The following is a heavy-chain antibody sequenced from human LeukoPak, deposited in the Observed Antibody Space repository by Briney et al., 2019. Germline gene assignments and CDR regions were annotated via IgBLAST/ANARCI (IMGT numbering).Heavy chain of an antibody. J-gene: IGHJ5*02. CDR2: IKGTGLTT. V-gene: IGHV3-11*04. Sequence: GGSLRLSCAASGFIFSDYYMAWIRQAPGKGLEWISTIKGTGLTTYYADSVKGRVTISRDNDKNSLYLQMNSLRAEDTAVYYCARVGGSYWGWFDPWGQGTLVTVSS. CDR1: GFIFSDYY. CDR3: ARVGGSYWGWFDP. D-gene: IGHD1-26*01.